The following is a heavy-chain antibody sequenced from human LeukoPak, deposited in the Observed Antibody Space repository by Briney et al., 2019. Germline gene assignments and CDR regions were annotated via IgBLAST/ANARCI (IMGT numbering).Heavy chain of an antibody. J-gene: IGHJ4*02. D-gene: IGHD2-15*01. CDR2: ISNDGSNK. CDR1: GFHFSTYG. Sequence: GGSLRLSCAASGFHFSTYGMHWVRQAPGKGLEWVAAISNDGSNKFYTDSVKGRFTISRDNPKTTMNLQMNSLRAEDTAVYYCAKGGGSIGRSYYFDYWGQGTLVTVSS. CDR3: AKGGGSIGRSYYFDY. V-gene: IGHV3-30*18.